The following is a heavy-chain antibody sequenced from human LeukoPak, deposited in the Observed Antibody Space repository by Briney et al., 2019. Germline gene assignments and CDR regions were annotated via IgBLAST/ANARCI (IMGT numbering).Heavy chain of an antibody. V-gene: IGHV3-30-3*01. Sequence: GGSLRLSCAASGFTFMIYAMHWVRQAPGKGLEWVAVISYDGSSKYYADSTKGRFTISRDNSKNTLYLQLSSLRAEDTAVYYRARDRSGFYYDFDYWGQGTLVSVSS. CDR3: ARDRSGFYYDFDY. CDR1: GFTFMIYA. CDR2: ISYDGSSK. D-gene: IGHD3-10*01. J-gene: IGHJ4*02.